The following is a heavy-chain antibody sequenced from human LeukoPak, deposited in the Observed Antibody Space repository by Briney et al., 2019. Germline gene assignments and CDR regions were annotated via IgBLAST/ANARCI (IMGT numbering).Heavy chain of an antibody. CDR3: ARDPLYTDAFDI. V-gene: IGHV3-21*01. D-gene: IGHD3-16*01. CDR1: GFTFSSYA. Sequence: GGSLRLSCAASGFTFSSYAMSWVRQAPGKGLEWVSSISSSSSYIYYADSVKGRFTISRDNAKNSLYLQMNSLRAEDTAVYYCARDPLYTDAFDIWGQGTMVTVSS. J-gene: IGHJ3*02. CDR2: ISSSSSYI.